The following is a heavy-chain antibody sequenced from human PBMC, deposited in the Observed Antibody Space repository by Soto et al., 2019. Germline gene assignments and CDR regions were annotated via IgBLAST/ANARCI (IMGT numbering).Heavy chain of an antibody. CDR1: GFTFSSYA. J-gene: IGHJ4*02. CDR2: ISGSGGST. Sequence: PGGSLRLSCAASGFTFSSYAMSWVRQAPGKGLEWVSAISGSGGSTYYADSVKGRFTISRDNSKNTLYLQMNSLRAEDTAVYYCARGPHQLVYSFAFDYWGQGTLVTVSS. V-gene: IGHV3-23*01. CDR3: ARGPHQLVYSFAFDY. D-gene: IGHD1-1*01.